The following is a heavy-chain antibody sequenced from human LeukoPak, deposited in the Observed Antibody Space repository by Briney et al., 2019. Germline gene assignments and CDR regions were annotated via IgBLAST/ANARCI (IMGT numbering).Heavy chain of an antibody. CDR2: INHSGST. CDR1: GGSFSGYY. J-gene: IGHJ3*02. D-gene: IGHD3-16*02. Sequence: SXTLSLTCAVYGGSFSGYYWSWIRQPPGKGLEWIGEINHSGSTNYNPSLKSRVTISVDTSKNQFSLKLSSVTAADTAVYYCARITFGGVISIWGQGTMVTVSS. CDR3: ARITFGGVISI. V-gene: IGHV4-34*01.